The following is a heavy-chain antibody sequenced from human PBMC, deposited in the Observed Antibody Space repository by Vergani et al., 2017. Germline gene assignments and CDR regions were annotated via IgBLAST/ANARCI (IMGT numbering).Heavy chain of an antibody. J-gene: IGHJ6*03. CDR3: ARGGFWGYMDV. V-gene: IGHV3-30-3*01. Sequence: QVQLVESGGGVVQPGRSLRLSCAASGFTFSSYAMHWVRQAPGKGLEWVAVISYDGSNKYYADSVKGRFTISRDNSKNTLYLQMNSLRAEDTAVYYCARGGFWGYMDVWGKGTTVTVSS. D-gene: IGHD3-16*01. CDR2: ISYDGSNK. CDR1: GFTFSSYA.